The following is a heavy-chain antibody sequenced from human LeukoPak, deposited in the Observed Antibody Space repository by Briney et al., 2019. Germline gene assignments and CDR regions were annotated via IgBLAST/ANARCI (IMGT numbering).Heavy chain of an antibody. CDR2: IYHSGST. D-gene: IGHD3-16*02. Sequence: SETLSLTCTVSGGSISSYYWSWIRQPPGKGLEWIGSIYHSGSTYYNPSLKSRVTISVDTSKNKFSLKLSSVTAAHTAVYCCAKSNGYRLIDIWGQGTMVTVSS. CDR3: AKSNGYRLIDI. J-gene: IGHJ3*02. CDR1: GGSISSYY. V-gene: IGHV4-59*04.